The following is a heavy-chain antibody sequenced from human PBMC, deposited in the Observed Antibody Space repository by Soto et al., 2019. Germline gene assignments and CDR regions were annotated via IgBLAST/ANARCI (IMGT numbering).Heavy chain of an antibody. D-gene: IGHD3-22*01. CDR3: ARGAYYYDSSGYPFDY. V-gene: IGHV1-69*13. J-gene: IGHJ4*02. Sequence: GASVKVSCKASGGTFSSYAISWVRQAPGQGLEWMGGIIPIFGTANYAQKFQGRVTIDADESTSTAYMELSSLRSEDTAVYYCARGAYYYDSSGYPFDYWGQGTLVTVSP. CDR2: IIPIFGTA. CDR1: GGTFSSYA.